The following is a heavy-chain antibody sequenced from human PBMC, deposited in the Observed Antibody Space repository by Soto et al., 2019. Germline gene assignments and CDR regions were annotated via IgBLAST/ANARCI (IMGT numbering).Heavy chain of an antibody. CDR3: ARLTRVVAATGITYYFDY. J-gene: IGHJ4*02. CDR2: IYYSGST. CDR1: GGSISSSSYY. Sequence: SETLSLTCTVSGGSISSSSYYWGWIRQPPGKGLEWIGSIYYSGSTYYNPSLKSRVTISVDTSKNQFSLKLSSVTAADTAVYYCARLTRVVAATGITYYFDYWGQGTLVTVSS. D-gene: IGHD2-15*01. V-gene: IGHV4-39*01.